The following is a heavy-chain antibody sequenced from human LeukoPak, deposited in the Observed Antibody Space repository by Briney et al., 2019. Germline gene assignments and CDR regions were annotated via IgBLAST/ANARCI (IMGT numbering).Heavy chain of an antibody. Sequence: GASVKVSCKASGGNFSSYAISWVRQAPGQGLEWMGGIIPIFGTANYAQKFQGRVTITADESTSTAYMELSSLRSEDTAVYYCALYSYGYGGYFDYWGQGTLVTVSS. CDR3: ALYSYGYGGYFDY. J-gene: IGHJ4*02. V-gene: IGHV1-69*13. D-gene: IGHD5-18*01. CDR2: IIPIFGTA. CDR1: GGNFSSYA.